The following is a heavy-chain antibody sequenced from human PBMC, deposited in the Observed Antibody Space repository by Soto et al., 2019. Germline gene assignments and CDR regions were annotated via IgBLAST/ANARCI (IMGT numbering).Heavy chain of an antibody. D-gene: IGHD2-15*01. CDR1: GYSISSGYY. Sequence: PSETLSLTCAVSGYSISSGYYWGWIRQPPGKGLEWIGSIYHSGSTYYNPSLKSRVTISVDTSKNQFSLKLSSVTAADTAVYYCARDRSYCSGGGCYWVYWGQGTLVTVSS. CDR2: IYHSGST. CDR3: ARDRSYCSGGGCYWVY. J-gene: IGHJ4*02. V-gene: IGHV4-38-2*02.